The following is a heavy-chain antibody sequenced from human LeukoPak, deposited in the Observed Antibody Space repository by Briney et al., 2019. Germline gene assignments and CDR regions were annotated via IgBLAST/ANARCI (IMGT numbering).Heavy chain of an antibody. Sequence: QVQLQESGPGLVKPSQTLSLTCTVSGGSISSGGYYWSWILQRPGTGLEWIGYISYSGSTYYNPSLKSRVTISVDTSKNQLSLKLSSVTAADTAVYYCARDSGSYYFDYWGQGTLVTVSS. J-gene: IGHJ4*02. V-gene: IGHV4-31*03. CDR2: ISYSGST. CDR1: GGSISSGGYY. D-gene: IGHD1-26*01. CDR3: ARDSGSYYFDY.